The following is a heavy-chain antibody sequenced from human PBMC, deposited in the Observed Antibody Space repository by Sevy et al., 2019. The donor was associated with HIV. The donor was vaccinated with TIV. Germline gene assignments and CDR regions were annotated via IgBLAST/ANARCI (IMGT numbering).Heavy chain of an antibody. J-gene: IGHJ3*02. CDR1: GFTVSNNY. CDR2: IYSGDGT. D-gene: IGHD3-9*01. Sequence: GGSLRLSCAASGFTVSNNYMSWVRQAPGKGLEWVSIIYSGDGTYYADSVKGRFTISRDNSKNTVYLQMNSLRAEDTAVYYCAREGLAAFDIWGQGTMVTVSS. CDR3: AREGLAAFDI. V-gene: IGHV3-66*01.